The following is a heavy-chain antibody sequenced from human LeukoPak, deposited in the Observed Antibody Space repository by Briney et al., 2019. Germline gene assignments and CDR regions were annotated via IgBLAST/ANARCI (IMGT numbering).Heavy chain of an antibody. CDR1: GGSISSYY. V-gene: IGHV4-59*01. J-gene: IGHJ4*02. CDR3: ARVTLGTRYTDYYFDY. Sequence: SETLSLTCTVSGGSISSYYWSWIRQPPGKGLEWIGYIYYSGSTNYNPSLKSRVTISVDTSKKQFSLKLSSVTAADTAVYYCARVTLGTRYTDYYFDYWGLGTLVTVSS. D-gene: IGHD1-1*01. CDR2: IYYSGST.